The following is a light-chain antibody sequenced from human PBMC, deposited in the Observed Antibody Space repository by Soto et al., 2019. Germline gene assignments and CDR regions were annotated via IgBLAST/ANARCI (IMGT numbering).Light chain of an antibody. CDR3: QHRNSWPRW. J-gene: IGKJ4*02. V-gene: IGKV3-11*01. Sequence: DIVLTQSPATLSLSPGERATLSCRASQSVSDYLAWYQQKPGQAPRLLIYDASNRATGIPARFSGSGSGTDVTLTISGLEAEDFAVYYCQHRNSWPRWFGGGTKVEIK. CDR1: QSVSDY. CDR2: DAS.